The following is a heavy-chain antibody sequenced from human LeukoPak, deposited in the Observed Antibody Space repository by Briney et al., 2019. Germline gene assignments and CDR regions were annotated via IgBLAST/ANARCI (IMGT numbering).Heavy chain of an antibody. D-gene: IGHD3-22*01. V-gene: IGHV4-61*01. CDR1: DYSISSGYY. CDR3: ARFRNYDSSGYPRAYAFDI. J-gene: IGHJ3*02. Sequence: SETLSLTCTVSDYSISSGYYWGWIRQPPGKGLEWIGYIYYSGSTNYNPSLKGRVTISVDTSKNQFSLKLSSVTAADTAVYYCARFRNYDSSGYPRAYAFDIWGQGTMVTVSS. CDR2: IYYSGST.